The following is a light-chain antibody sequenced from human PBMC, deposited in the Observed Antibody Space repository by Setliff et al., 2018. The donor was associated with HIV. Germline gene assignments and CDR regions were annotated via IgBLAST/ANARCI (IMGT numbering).Light chain of an antibody. Sequence: QSVLTQPPSVSGSPGQSVTISCAGSSRNIGNYDRVSWYQQPPGAAPKLIIYEVTYRPSGVPHRFSGSRSGNTASLTISGLQAEDEADYYCCSYTTASSFVVGTGTKV. CDR3: CSYTTASSFV. J-gene: IGLJ1*01. V-gene: IGLV2-18*02. CDR2: EVT. CDR1: SRNIGNYDR.